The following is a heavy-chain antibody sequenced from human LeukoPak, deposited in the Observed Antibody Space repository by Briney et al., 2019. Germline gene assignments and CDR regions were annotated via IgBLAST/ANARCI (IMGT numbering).Heavy chain of an antibody. J-gene: IGHJ6*03. D-gene: IGHD5-18*01. CDR1: GDTCSSYA. CDR2: IIPMFATA. V-gene: IGHV1-69*06. CDR3: AANTAMVQRPQYYYYMDV. Sequence: HVASVKVSCKASGDTCSSYAISWVRQAPGQGLEWMGGIIPMFATASYAQKFQGRVTITADKSTSTAYMELSRLRSEDTAVYYCAANTAMVQRPQYYYYMDVWGKGTTVTVSS.